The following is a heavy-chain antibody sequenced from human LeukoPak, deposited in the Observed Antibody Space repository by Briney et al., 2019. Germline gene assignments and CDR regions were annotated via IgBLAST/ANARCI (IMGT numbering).Heavy chain of an antibody. Sequence: SETLSLTCAVYGESFSGYYWSWIRQPPGKGLEWIGEINHSGSTNYNPSLKSRVTISVDTSKNQFSLKLSSVTAADTAVYYCARLSRTYYYGSGSYYYYGMDVWGQGTTVTVSS. CDR3: ARLSRTYYYGSGSYYYYGMDV. D-gene: IGHD3-10*01. J-gene: IGHJ6*02. CDR1: GESFSGYY. V-gene: IGHV4-34*01. CDR2: INHSGST.